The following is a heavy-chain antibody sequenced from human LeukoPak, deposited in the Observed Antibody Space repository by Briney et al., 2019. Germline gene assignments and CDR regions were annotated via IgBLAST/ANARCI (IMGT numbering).Heavy chain of an antibody. CDR2: ISGSGGST. CDR1: GFTFSSYA. Sequence: GGSLRLSCAASGFTFSSYAMSWVRQAPGKGLEWVSAISGSGGSTYYADSVKGRFTISRDNSKNTLYLQMNSLRAEDTAVYYCARVYESSLYYHYYMDVWGKGTTVTVSS. CDR3: ARVYESSLYYHYYMDV. D-gene: IGHD2-15*01. V-gene: IGHV3-23*01. J-gene: IGHJ6*03.